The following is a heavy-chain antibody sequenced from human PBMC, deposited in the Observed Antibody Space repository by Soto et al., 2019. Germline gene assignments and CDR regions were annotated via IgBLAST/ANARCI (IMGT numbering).Heavy chain of an antibody. V-gene: IGHV1-3*01. CDR3: ARDLRGTGWYDY. J-gene: IGHJ4*02. Sequence: ASVKVSCKASGYTFSTCDMHWVRQAPGQRLEWMGWINGYNGETAYSQTFQGRVTISRDTSASTVYMELSSLRSEDTAVYYCARDLRGTGWYDYWGQGTLVTVSS. CDR2: INGYNGET. D-gene: IGHD6-19*01. CDR1: GYTFSTCD.